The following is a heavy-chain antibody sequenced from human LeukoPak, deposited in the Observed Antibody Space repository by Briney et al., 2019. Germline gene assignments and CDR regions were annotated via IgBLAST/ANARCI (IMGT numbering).Heavy chain of an antibody. Sequence: GGSLRLSCAASAFTFSSYSMNWVRPAPGKGLEGVSSISSGSGHTHYAHSVKRRVTISRDNAKNSLYLHMNSVRAEDTAVYYCARDQSHYFRCSWVHFDHWGQGTLVTVSS. CDR2: ISSGSGHT. J-gene: IGHJ4*02. D-gene: IGHD3-10*02. CDR1: AFTFSSYS. V-gene: IGHV3-21*01. CDR3: ARDQSHYFRCSWVHFDH.